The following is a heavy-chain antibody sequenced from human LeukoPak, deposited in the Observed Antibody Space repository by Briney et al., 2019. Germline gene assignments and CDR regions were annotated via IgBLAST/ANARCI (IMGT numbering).Heavy chain of an antibody. Sequence: SETLSLTCTVSGGSISSGGYYWSWIHQHPGKGLEWIGYISHSGSTYYNPSLQSRLNISVDTSQSQFSLRLTSVTAADTAVYYCARERVTMVRGLSGMDVWGQGTTVTVSS. V-gene: IGHV4-31*03. D-gene: IGHD3-10*01. CDR3: ARERVTMVRGLSGMDV. CDR1: GGSISSGGYY. CDR2: ISHSGST. J-gene: IGHJ6*02.